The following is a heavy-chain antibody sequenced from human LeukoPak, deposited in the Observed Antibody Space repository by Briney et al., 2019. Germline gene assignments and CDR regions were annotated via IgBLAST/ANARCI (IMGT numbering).Heavy chain of an antibody. D-gene: IGHD6-13*01. J-gene: IGHJ5*02. Sequence: PGGSLRLSCAASGFTFSTYSMNWVRQAPGKGVEWVSSISSTSIYIYYADSVKGRFTISRDNAKNSLYLQMNSLRAEDTAVYYCARSGYSSSLTDNWFDPWGQGTLVTVSS. CDR1: GFTFSTYS. CDR2: ISSTSIYI. V-gene: IGHV3-21*01. CDR3: ARSGYSSSLTDNWFDP.